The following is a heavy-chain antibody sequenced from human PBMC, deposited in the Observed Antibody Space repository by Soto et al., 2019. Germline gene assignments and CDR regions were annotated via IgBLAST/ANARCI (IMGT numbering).Heavy chain of an antibody. CDR2: ISAYNGNT. J-gene: IGHJ3*02. V-gene: IGHV1-18*01. CDR1: GYTFTSYG. Sequence: ASVKVSCKASGYTFTSYGTSWVRQAPGQGLEWMGWISAYNGNTNYAQKLQGRVTMTTDTSTSTAYMELRSLRSDDTAVYYCARPYCTNGVCYENDAFDIWGQGTMVTVSS. D-gene: IGHD2-8*01. CDR3: ARPYCTNGVCYENDAFDI.